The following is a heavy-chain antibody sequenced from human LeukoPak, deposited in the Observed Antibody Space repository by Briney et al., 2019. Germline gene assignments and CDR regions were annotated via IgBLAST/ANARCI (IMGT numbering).Heavy chain of an antibody. CDR3: ASRPDYDILTGYSY. V-gene: IGHV3-23*01. J-gene: IGHJ4*02. CDR2: ISGSGGST. CDR1: GFTFSSYA. Sequence: GGSLRLSCAASGFTFSSYAMSWVRQAPGKGLEWVSAISGSGGSTYYADSVKGRFTISRDNSKNTLYLQMNSLRAEDTAVYYCASRPDYDILTGYSYWGQGTLVTVS. D-gene: IGHD3-9*01.